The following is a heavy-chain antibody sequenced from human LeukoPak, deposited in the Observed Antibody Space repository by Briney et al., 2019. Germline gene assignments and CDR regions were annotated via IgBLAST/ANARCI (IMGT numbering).Heavy chain of an antibody. Sequence: SETLSLTCTVSGGSISSYYWSWIRQPPGKGLEWIGYIYYSGSTNYNPSLKSRVTISVDTSKNRFSLKLSSVTAADTAVYYCARGPPPMYSSSWYYFDYWGQGTLVTVSS. CDR3: ARGPPPMYSSSWYYFDY. D-gene: IGHD6-13*01. CDR2: IYYSGST. CDR1: GGSISSYY. J-gene: IGHJ4*02. V-gene: IGHV4-59*01.